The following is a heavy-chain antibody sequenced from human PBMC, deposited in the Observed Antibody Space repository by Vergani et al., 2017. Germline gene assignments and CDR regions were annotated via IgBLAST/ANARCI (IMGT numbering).Heavy chain of an antibody. Sequence: QVQLVQSGAEVKKPGSSVKVSCKASGGTFSSYAISWVRQAPGQGLEWMGGIIPIFGTANYAQKFQGRVTITADESTSTAYMELSSLRSEDTAVYYCARDPDIVVVPAAPDYYYYYGMDVWGQGTTVTVSS. CDR2: IIPIFGTA. CDR1: GGTFSSYA. D-gene: IGHD2-2*01. V-gene: IGHV1-69*12. CDR3: ARDPDIVVVPAAPDYYYYYGMDV. J-gene: IGHJ6*02.